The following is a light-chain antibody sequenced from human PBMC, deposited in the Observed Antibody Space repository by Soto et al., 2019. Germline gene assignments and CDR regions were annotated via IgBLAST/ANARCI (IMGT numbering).Light chain of an antibody. CDR2: ETS. Sequence: QAVVTQEPSLTVSPGGTVTLTCGSSTGAVTSGHFPYWFQQKPGQAPRTLIYETSNKHSWTPARFSGSLLGGIAALTLSGAQPEDEAEYYCLLSYGDVKGVFGGGTQLTVL. V-gene: IGLV7-46*01. CDR3: LLSYGDVKGV. J-gene: IGLJ2*01. CDR1: TGAVTSGHF.